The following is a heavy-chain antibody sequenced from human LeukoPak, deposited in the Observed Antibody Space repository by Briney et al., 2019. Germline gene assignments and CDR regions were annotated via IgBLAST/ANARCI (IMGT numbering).Heavy chain of an antibody. CDR2: IKQDGSET. CDR3: ARDQGIMFFDN. D-gene: IGHD2-21*01. J-gene: IGHJ4*02. CDR1: GYTFSNYW. V-gene: IGHV3-7*01. Sequence: PGGSLRLSCAASGYTFSNYWMCWVRQAPGKGLEYVANIKQDGSETYYVDSVKGRFTISRDNAKNSLYLQMNSLRVEDTAVYYCARDQGIMFFDNWGQGTLVTVSS.